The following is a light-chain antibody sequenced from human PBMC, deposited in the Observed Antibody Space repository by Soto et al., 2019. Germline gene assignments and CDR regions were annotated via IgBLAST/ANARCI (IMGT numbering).Light chain of an antibody. CDR1: SSDVGGYIY. CDR3: SSYTTSSSYV. J-gene: IGLJ1*01. Sequence: ALTQPASVSGSPGQSITISCTGTSSDVGGYIYVSWYQQHPGKAPKLMIYDVTSRPSGISYRFSGSKSGNTASLTISGLQAEDEADYYCSSYTTSSSYVFGTGTKVTVL. V-gene: IGLV2-14*01. CDR2: DVT.